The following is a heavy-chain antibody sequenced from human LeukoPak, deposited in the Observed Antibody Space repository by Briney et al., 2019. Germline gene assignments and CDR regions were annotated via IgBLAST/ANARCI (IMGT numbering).Heavy chain of an antibody. Sequence: GGSLGLSCAASGFTFSLYAMNWVRQAPGKGLEWVSYINDESSDIHYAGSVRGRFTISRDDARQTLYLQLSSLRVEDTAVYYCARDTFQPGLIDSWGQGTLVTVSS. V-gene: IGHV3-21*05. CDR1: GFTFSLYA. J-gene: IGHJ4*02. CDR3: ARDTFQPGLIDS. D-gene: IGHD2-2*01. CDR2: INDESSDI.